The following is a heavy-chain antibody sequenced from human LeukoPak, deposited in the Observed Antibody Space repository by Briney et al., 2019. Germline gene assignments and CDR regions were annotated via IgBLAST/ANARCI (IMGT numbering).Heavy chain of an antibody. CDR2: IYHSGST. V-gene: IGHV4-30-2*01. CDR3: ARSPAVVNYFDL. CDR1: GGSISSGGYS. Sequence: PSQTLSLTCAVSGGSISSGGYSWSWIRQPPGKGLEWIGYIYHSGSTYYNPSLKSRVTISVDRSKNQFSLKLSSVTAADTAVYYCARSPAVVNYFDLWGRGTLVTVSS. J-gene: IGHJ2*01. D-gene: IGHD5-18*01.